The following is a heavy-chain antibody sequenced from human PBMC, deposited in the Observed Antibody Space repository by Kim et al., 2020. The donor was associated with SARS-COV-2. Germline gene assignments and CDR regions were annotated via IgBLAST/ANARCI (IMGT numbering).Heavy chain of an antibody. V-gene: IGHV3-48*02. J-gene: IGHJ4*02. CDR3: ARDVELWLVRYFDY. Sequence: ADYVKGRRTISRDNANNSLELQMNRLRDEETAVYYCARDVELWLVRYFDYWGQGTLVTVSS. D-gene: IGHD6-6*01.